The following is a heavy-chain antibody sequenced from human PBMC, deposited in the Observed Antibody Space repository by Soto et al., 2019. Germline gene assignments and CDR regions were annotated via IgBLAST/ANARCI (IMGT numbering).Heavy chain of an antibody. J-gene: IGHJ4*02. CDR2: ISGSGGST. CDR1: GFTFSSYA. CDR3: ARHGYNYGGGYFDY. Sequence: GGSLRLSCAASGFTFSSYAMSWVRQAPGKGLEWVSGISGSGGSTYYADSVKGRFTISRDNSKNTLYLQMNSLRAEDTAVYYCARHGYNYGGGYFDYWGQGTLVTVSS. D-gene: IGHD5-18*01. V-gene: IGHV3-23*01.